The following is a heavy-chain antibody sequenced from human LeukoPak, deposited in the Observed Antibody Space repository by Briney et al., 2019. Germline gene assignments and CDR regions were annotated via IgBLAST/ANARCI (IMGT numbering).Heavy chain of an antibody. J-gene: IGHJ6*02. CDR3: ATSNYYNGMDV. V-gene: IGHV4-59*08. CDR1: GGSISNYY. Sequence: SETLSLTCTVSGGSISNYYWTWIRQPPGKGQEWIGHIYYSGSTNYNPSLKSRVTMSIDTPKRQFSLKLTSVTAADTAVYYCATSNYYNGMDVWGQGTTVTVSS. CDR2: IYYSGST.